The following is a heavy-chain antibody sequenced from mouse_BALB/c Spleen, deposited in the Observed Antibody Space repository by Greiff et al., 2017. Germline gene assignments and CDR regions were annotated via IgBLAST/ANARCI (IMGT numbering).Heavy chain of an antibody. CDR3: ARDGFPPFAY. J-gene: IGHJ3*01. CDR2: ISDGGSYT. CDR1: GFTFSDYY. V-gene: IGHV5-4*02. Sequence: DVKLVESGGGLVKPGGSLKLSCAASGFTFSDYYMYWVRQTPEKRLEWVATISDGGSYTYYPDSVKGRFTISRDNAKNNLYLQMSSLKSEDTAMYYCARDGFPPFAYWGQGTLVTVSA.